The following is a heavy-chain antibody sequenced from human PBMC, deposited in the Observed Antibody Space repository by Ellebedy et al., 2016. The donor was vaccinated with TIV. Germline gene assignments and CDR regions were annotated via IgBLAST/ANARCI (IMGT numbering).Heavy chain of an antibody. CDR1: GYSFTTYW. J-gene: IGHJ4*02. V-gene: IGHV5-51*01. CDR3: ARISGGQFDY. CDR2: IYPGDSDT. Sequence: KVSCKGSGYSFTTYWIGWVRQMPGKGLEWMGIIYPGDSDTKYSPSFQGQVIISADKSISTAYLQWSSLKASDTAMYYCARISGGQFDYWGQGTLVTVSS. D-gene: IGHD2-15*01.